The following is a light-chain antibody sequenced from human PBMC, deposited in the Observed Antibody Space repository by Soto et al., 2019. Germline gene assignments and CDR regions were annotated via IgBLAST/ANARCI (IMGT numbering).Light chain of an antibody. CDR3: SSYTSSSLYV. J-gene: IGLJ1*01. CDR2: DVS. Sequence: QSVLTQPASVSGSPGQSITISCTGTSSDVGGYNYVSWYQQHPGKAPKLMIYDVSNRPSGVSIRFSGSKSGNTASLTISGLQAEDEADYYCSSYTSSSLYVFGTGTKVTVL. CDR1: SSDVGGYNY. V-gene: IGLV2-14*01.